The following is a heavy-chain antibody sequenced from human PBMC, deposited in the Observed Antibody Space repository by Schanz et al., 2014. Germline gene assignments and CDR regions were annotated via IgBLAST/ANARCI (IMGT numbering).Heavy chain of an antibody. CDR1: GYTFTSYG. CDR2: ISADNGNT. Sequence: QVQLVQSGAEVKKPGASVKVSCKASGYTFTSYGISWVRQAPGQGLEWMGWISADNGNTNYAQRLQGRVTMTRDTSISTAYMELSGLTSDDTAVFYCARVSMEFERGKSYYYYMDVWGRGTTVTVSS. J-gene: IGHJ6*03. CDR3: ARVSMEFERGKSYYYYMDV. V-gene: IGHV1-18*01. D-gene: IGHD3-10*01.